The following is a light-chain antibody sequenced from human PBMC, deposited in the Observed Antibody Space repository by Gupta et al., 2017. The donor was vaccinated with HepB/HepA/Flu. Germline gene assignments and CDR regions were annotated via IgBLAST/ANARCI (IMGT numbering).Light chain of an antibody. CDR1: QSISSY. CDR3: QQSYSTPYT. Sequence: DIQMTQSPSSLSASVGDRVTITCRASQSISSYLNWYQQKPGKAPKLLIYAAPSLQSGVPSRFSGSGSGTDFSLTISSLQPEDFATYHCQQSYSTPYTFGQGTKLEIK. CDR2: AAP. V-gene: IGKV1-39*01. J-gene: IGKJ2*01.